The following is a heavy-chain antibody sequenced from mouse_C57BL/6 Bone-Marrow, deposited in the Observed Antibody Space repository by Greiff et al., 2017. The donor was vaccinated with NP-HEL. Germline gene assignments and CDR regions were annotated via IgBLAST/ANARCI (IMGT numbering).Heavy chain of an antibody. Sequence: EVKLVESGGGLVKPGGSLKLSCAASGFTFSSYAMSWVRQTPEKRLEWVATISDGGSYTYYPDNVKGRFTISRDNAKNNLYLQMSHLKSEDTAMYYCAREVPNWDCYAMYYWGQGTSVTVSS. CDR3: AREVPNWDCYAMYY. J-gene: IGHJ4*01. CDR2: ISDGGSYT. V-gene: IGHV5-4*01. CDR1: GFTFSSYA. D-gene: IGHD4-1*01.